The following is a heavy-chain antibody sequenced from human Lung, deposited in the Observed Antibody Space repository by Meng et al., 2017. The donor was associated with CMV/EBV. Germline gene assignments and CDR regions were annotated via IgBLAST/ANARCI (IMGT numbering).Heavy chain of an antibody. CDR3: ARAAARPSDWFDP. Sequence: QIPLKEPGATLVNPTQALTLPCTFSGFSLSTSGVGVGWIRQPPGKALECLAIIYGDDEKRYSPSLESRLTVTKDTSKNQVVLTMTNMVPVDTATYYCARAAARPSDWFDPWGQGTLVTVSS. CDR1: GFSLSTSGVG. V-gene: IGHV2-5*02. CDR2: IYGDDEK. J-gene: IGHJ5*02. D-gene: IGHD6-6*01.